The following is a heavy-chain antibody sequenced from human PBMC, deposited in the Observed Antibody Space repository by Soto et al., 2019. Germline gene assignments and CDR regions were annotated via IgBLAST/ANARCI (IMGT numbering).Heavy chain of an antibody. J-gene: IGHJ2*01. CDR2: IGGTSGST. Sequence: QLLESGGGLVQPGGSLRLSCAASGFTFSNFVMGWVRRAPGKGLEWVSAIGGTSGSTYYADSVKGRFTISRDNSKNTVSLQVNSLRADDTAIYYCAKRRGEGYFDLWGRGTLVTVSS. CDR1: GFTFSNFV. D-gene: IGHD3-10*01. V-gene: IGHV3-23*01. CDR3: AKRRGEGYFDL.